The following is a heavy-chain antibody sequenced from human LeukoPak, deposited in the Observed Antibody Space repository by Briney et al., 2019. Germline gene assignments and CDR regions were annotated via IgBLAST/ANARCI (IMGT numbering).Heavy chain of an antibody. V-gene: IGHV3-30*03. CDR1: GFTFSSYG. J-gene: IGHJ4*02. CDR2: ISYDGSNK. CDR3: TTQTPISNY. Sequence: GRPLRLSCAASGFTFSSYGMHWVHQAPGKGLEWVAVISYDGSNKYYADSVKGRFTISRDNSKNTLYLQMNSLKTEDTAVYYCTTQTPISNYWGQGTLVTVSS. D-gene: IGHD1-14*01.